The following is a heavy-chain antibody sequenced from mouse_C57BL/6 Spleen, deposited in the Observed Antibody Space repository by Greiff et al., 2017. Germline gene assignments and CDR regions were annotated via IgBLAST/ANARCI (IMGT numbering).Heavy chain of an antibody. V-gene: IGHV1-74*01. CDR1: GYTFTSYW. CDR3: AKSGTDYGSAGNWYFDV. Sequence: QVQLQQPGAELVKPGASVKVSCKASGYTFTSYWMHWVKQRPGQGLEWIGRIHPSDSDTNYNQKFKGKATLTVDKSSSTAYMQLSSLTSEDSAVYYCAKSGTDYGSAGNWYFDVWGTGTTVTVSS. J-gene: IGHJ1*03. D-gene: IGHD1-1*01. CDR2: IHPSDSDT.